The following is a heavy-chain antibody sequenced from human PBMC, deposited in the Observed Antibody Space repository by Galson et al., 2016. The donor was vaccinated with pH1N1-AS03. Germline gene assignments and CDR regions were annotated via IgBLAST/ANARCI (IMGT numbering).Heavy chain of an antibody. CDR1: GDSISSSRFY. J-gene: IGHJ3*02. Sequence: ETLSLTCKVSGDSISSSRFYWGWIRQPPGKGLEWIESIYYSGTTYYTSSLKSRVTISVDTSKNEFSLRLTSVTAADTAVYYCARPLAVTDAFDIWGQGTMVTIS. V-gene: IGHV4-39*01. CDR3: ARPLAVTDAFDI. D-gene: IGHD2-21*02. CDR2: IYYSGTT.